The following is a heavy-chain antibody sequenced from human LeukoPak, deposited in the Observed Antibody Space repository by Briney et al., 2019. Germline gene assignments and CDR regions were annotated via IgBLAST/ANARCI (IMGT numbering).Heavy chain of an antibody. CDR1: GYTFTSYD. D-gene: IGHD6-19*01. CDR3: ARAVAGYYYYYYMDV. Sequence: ASVKVSCKASGYTFTSYDINWVRQATGQGLEWMGWMNPNSGNTGYAQKFQGRVTMTRNTSISTAYMELSNLRSEDTAVYYCARAVAGYYYYYYMDVWGKGTTVTVSS. V-gene: IGHV1-8*01. CDR2: MNPNSGNT. J-gene: IGHJ6*03.